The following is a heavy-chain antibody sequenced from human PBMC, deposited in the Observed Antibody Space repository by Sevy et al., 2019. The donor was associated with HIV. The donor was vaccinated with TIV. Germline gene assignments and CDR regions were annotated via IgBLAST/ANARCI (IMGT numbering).Heavy chain of an antibody. D-gene: IGHD1-20*01. CDR1: GFTFRSYS. CDR2: ITSSSSFI. CDR3: ARPTSGLSEYEPLDNARFHGMDV. Sequence: GGSLRLSCAASGFTFRSYSMNWVRQAPGRGLEWVSSITSSSSFIFYADSVKGRFTNSRDNSKNSLFLQMNSLRAEDTAVYCCARPTSGLSEYEPLDNARFHGMDVGGKGTTVTASS. J-gene: IGHJ6*04. V-gene: IGHV3-21*01.